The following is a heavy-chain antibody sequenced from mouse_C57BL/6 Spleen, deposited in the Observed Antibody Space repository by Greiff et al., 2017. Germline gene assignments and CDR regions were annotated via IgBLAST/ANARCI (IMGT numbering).Heavy chain of an antibody. V-gene: IGHV1-50*01. CDR1: GYTFTSYW. J-gene: IGHJ3*01. CDR2: IDPSDSYT. D-gene: IGHD2-3*01. CDR3: ARDNDGYRGWFAY. Sequence: VQLQQPGAELVKPGASVKLSCKASGYTFTSYWMQWVKQRPGQGLEWIGEIDPSDSYTNYNQKFKGKATLTVDTSSSTAYMQLSSLTSEDSAVYYCARDNDGYRGWFAYWGQGTLVTVSA.